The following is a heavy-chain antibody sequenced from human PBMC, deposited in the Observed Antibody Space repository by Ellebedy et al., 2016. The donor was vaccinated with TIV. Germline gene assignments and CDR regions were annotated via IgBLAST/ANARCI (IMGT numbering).Heavy chain of an antibody. CDR3: AVFFGVVVTTVDY. D-gene: IGHD3-22*01. CDR1: GYTLTELS. J-gene: IGHJ4*02. CDR2: FDPEDGET. V-gene: IGHV1-24*01. Sequence: ASVKVSCKVSGYTLTELSMHWVRQAPGKGLEWMGGFDPEDGETIYAQTFQGRVTMTEDTSTDTAYMELSSLRSEDTAVYYCAVFFGVVVTTVDYWGQGTLVTVSS.